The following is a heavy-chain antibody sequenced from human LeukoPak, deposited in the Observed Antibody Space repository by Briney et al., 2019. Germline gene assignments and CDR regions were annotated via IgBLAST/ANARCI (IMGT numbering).Heavy chain of an antibody. J-gene: IGHJ4*02. CDR1: GYTCTTCY. Sequence: GASVTVSFTASGYTCTTCYMQWVWQAPGHGREWIGIINPRDGSTSYAQKFQGSVTMTSDTSTSTVYMELSSLGSEDTAVFYCVRGIYCSGGSCYWDEDYWGQGTLVTVSS. V-gene: IGHV1-46*01. D-gene: IGHD2-15*01. CDR2: INPRDGST. CDR3: VRGIYCSGGSCYWDEDY.